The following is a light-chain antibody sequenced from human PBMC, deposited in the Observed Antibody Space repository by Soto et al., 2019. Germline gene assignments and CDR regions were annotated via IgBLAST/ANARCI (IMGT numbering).Light chain of an antibody. CDR2: DAS. J-gene: IGKJ1*01. Sequence: EIVLTQSPATLSLSPGDRATLSCRASPSVSSDLAWYQQKPGQAPRLLIYDASNRATGIPARFSGSGSGTDFTLTISSLEPEVFAVYYCQQRSNWPWTFGQGTKVEIK. V-gene: IGKV3-11*01. CDR1: PSVSSD. CDR3: QQRSNWPWT.